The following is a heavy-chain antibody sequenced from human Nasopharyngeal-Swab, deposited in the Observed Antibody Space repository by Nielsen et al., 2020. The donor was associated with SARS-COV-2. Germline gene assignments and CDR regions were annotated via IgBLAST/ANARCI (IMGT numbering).Heavy chain of an antibody. Sequence: IRQPPGKGLEWVSGISWNSGSIGYADSVKGRFTISRDNAKNSLYLQMNSLRAEDTAVYYCARDLDYYGSGTNGMDVWGQGTTVTVSS. V-gene: IGHV3-9*01. CDR2: ISWNSGSI. J-gene: IGHJ6*02. D-gene: IGHD3-10*01. CDR3: ARDLDYYGSGTNGMDV.